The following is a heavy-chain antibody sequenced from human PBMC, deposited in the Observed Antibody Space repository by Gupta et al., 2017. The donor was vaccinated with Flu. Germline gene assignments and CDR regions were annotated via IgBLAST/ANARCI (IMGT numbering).Heavy chain of an antibody. D-gene: IGHD1-1*01. CDR3: ARILWLWNDVLDYFVY. Sequence: QVTLQESVPVLVKPTETLTLTCTVSGFSLSNARMGVSWIRQPPGKALEWLTHIFSNAEKSYITSLQRRTTISKETPKRQVVLTLTNIDPVDTAKYYCARILWLWNDVLDYFVYWGKGSLVTGSS. V-gene: IGHV2-26*01. J-gene: IGHJ4*02. CDR2: IFSNAEK. CDR1: GFSLSNARMG.